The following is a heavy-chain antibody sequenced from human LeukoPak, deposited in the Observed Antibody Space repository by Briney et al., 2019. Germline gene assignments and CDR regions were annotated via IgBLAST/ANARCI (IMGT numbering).Heavy chain of an antibody. Sequence: GGSLRLSCAASGFTFSNYAMGWVRQAPGKGLEWVALISYDGKHKYYADSMKGRFTISRDNSENTLYLQMNSLRAEDTAVYYCAREDDDSNGIDVWGHGTTVTVSS. CDR1: GFTFSNYA. J-gene: IGHJ6*02. CDR3: AREDDDSNGIDV. CDR2: ISYDGKHK. V-gene: IGHV3-30*04. D-gene: IGHD4-11*01.